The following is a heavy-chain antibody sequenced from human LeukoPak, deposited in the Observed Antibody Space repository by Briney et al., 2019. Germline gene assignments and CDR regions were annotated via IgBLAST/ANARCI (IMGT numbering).Heavy chain of an antibody. D-gene: IGHD4-23*01. CDR3: VPGGGFAV. CDR2: IYSDGITT. CDR1: GLTISRDS. Sequence: HPGGSLSLSCAPSGLTISRDSMHWVRQAPGKGLVWVSRIYSDGITTHYADSVKGRFTISRDDAKNTVHLLMNSLRADDTAVYYCVPGGGFAVWGQGSLVTVSS. J-gene: IGHJ4*02. V-gene: IGHV3-74*01.